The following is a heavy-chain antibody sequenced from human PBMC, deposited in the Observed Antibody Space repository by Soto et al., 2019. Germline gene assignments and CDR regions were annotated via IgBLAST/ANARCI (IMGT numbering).Heavy chain of an antibody. Sequence: GGSLRLSCAASGFTFSSYSMSWVRQAPGKGLEWVSGISGNGDSTYYADSVKGRFTISRDNPKSTLYLQVNSLRAEDTAVYYCARGPSTRNDKFDYWGQGTLVTVS. V-gene: IGHV3-23*01. CDR3: ARGPSTRNDKFDY. J-gene: IGHJ4*02. CDR1: GFTFSSYS. D-gene: IGHD3-22*01. CDR2: ISGNGDST.